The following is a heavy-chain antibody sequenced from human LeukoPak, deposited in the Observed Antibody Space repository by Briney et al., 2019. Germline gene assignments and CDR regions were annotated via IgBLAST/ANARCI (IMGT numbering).Heavy chain of an antibody. CDR2: IYSSGST. J-gene: IGHJ4*02. Sequence: PSETLCLTCTVSVGSITSYYWSWVRQPPGKGLERIGYIYSSGSTNYNPSLKSRVTISVDTSKNQFSLKLSSVTAADTSVYYCARGCRSSWGYFDYWGQGTLVTVSS. CDR3: ARGCRSSWGYFDY. V-gene: IGHV4-59*01. D-gene: IGHD6-13*01. CDR1: VGSITSYY.